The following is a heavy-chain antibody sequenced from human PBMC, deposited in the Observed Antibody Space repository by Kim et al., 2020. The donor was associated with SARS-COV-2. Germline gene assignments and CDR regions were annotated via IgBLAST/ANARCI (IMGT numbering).Heavy chain of an antibody. CDR2: ISGSAEYI. CDR1: GLTFTSYS. V-gene: IGHV3-21*01. J-gene: IGHJ6*01. CDR3: ARGLKLSGPGSYYYYVM. D-gene: IGHD3-10*01. Sequence: GGSLRLSCTASGLTFTSYSMNWFRQAPGKGLEWVSSISGSAEYIFHADSVKGRFTISRDNAKNSLYLQVNSLRAEDTSVYYCARGLKLSGPGSYYYYVM.